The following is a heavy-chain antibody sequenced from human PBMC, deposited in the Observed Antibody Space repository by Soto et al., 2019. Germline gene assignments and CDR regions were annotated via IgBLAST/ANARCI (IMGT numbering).Heavy chain of an antibody. CDR2: IYHSGST. Sequence: QLQLQESGSGLVKPSQTLSLTCAVSGGSISSGGYSWSWIRQPPGKGLEWIGYIYHSGSTYYNPSLKSRVTISVDRSKNQFSLKLSSVTAADTAVYYCASQYYYDRSGGGSFDYWGQGTLVTVSS. CDR3: ASQYYYDRSGGGSFDY. J-gene: IGHJ4*02. CDR1: GGSISSGGYS. V-gene: IGHV4-30-2*01. D-gene: IGHD3-22*01.